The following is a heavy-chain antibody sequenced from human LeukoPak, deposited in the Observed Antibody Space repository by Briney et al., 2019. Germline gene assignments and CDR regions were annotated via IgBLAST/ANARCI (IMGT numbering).Heavy chain of an antibody. J-gene: IGHJ6*02. CDR1: GFTFSSYG. Sequence: GGSLRLSCAASGFTFSSYGMHWVRQAPGKGLEWVAVISYDGSNKYYADSVKGRFTISRDNSKNTLYLQMNSLRAEDTAVYYCARAIHRRIAVALYYGMDVWGQGTTVTVSS. D-gene: IGHD6-19*01. V-gene: IGHV3-30*03. CDR2: ISYDGSNK. CDR3: ARAIHRRIAVALYYGMDV.